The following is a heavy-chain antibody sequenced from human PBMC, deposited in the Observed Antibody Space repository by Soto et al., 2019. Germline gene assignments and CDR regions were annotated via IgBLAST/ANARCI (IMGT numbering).Heavy chain of an antibody. CDR1: GASISSRDYY. Sequence: SETLSLTCSVSGASISSRDYYRGWIRQTPGKGLEWIGNIDYNGVTYYNPSLKSRVTVSKDTSKNQFSLKVASVTAADTAIYYCGRVMIGTSRHTDSDYWGQGTQVTVS. V-gene: IGHV4-39*01. D-gene: IGHD2-2*01. CDR3: GRVMIGTSRHTDSDY. CDR2: IDYNGVT. J-gene: IGHJ4*02.